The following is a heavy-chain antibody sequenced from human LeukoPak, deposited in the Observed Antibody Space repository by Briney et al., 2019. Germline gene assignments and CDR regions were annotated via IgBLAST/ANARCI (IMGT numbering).Heavy chain of an antibody. CDR3: ARDRQWLVDH. J-gene: IGHJ5*02. Sequence: PSETLSLTCTVSGGSISNFYWSWIRQPAGKGLEWIGRIYSSGRTNYNSSLKSRVAMSIDTSNNQFSLKLTSVTAADTAVYYCARDRQWLVDHWGQGTLVTVSS. CDR2: IYSSGRT. V-gene: IGHV4-4*07. CDR1: GGSISNFY. D-gene: IGHD6-19*01.